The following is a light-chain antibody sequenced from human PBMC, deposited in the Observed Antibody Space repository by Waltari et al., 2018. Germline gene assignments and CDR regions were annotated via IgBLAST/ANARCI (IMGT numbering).Light chain of an antibody. Sequence: DIFLTLSPGTLSLSPGEGATLSCRASQSISRFLAWYQQKPGQAPRLPIYDASTRATGIPDRFSGSGSGTDFSLTISRLEPEDFAVYYCQKYGTLPATFGQGTKVEIK. V-gene: IGKV3-20*01. J-gene: IGKJ1*01. CDR3: QKYGTLPAT. CDR1: QSISRF. CDR2: DAS.